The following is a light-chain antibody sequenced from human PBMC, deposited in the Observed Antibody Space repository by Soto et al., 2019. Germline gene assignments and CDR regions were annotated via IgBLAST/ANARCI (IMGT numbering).Light chain of an antibody. CDR2: DVS. J-gene: IGLJ1*01. Sequence: XTGTSSDIGGYNYVSWYQQLPGKVPKLIIYDVSNRPSGVSDRFSGSKSGNAASLTISGLQAEDEADYYCSSYTSTSTLYVFGTGTQLTVL. V-gene: IGLV2-14*03. CDR1: SSDIGGYNY. CDR3: SSYTSTSTLYV.